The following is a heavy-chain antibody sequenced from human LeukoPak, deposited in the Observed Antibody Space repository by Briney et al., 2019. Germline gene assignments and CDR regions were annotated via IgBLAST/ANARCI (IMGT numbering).Heavy chain of an antibody. CDR1: GFTLGSHD. V-gene: IGHV3-13*01. Sequence: GGSLRLSCTASGFTLGSHDMHWVRQTRGEGLEWVAAIASGFHTFYAGSVKGRFTVSREDAKNSLYLQMNSLRVGDTAVYYCVREARGYHYTYFDYWGQGTLVTASS. CDR3: VREARGYHYTYFDY. D-gene: IGHD5-18*01. J-gene: IGHJ4*02. CDR2: IASGFHT.